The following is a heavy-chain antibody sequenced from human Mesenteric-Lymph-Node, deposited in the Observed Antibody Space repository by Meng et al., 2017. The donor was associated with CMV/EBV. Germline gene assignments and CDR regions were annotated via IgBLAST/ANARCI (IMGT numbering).Heavy chain of an antibody. Sequence: GGSLRLSCAASGFSFSTYGMHWVRQAPGKGLEWVAVIWYDGSNKYYADSVKGRFTISRDNSKNTLYLQMNSLRAEDTAVYYCARISADTAIEPPVNYGMDVWGQGTTVTVSS. CDR2: IWYDGSNK. J-gene: IGHJ6*02. D-gene: IGHD5-18*01. V-gene: IGHV3-33*01. CDR3: ARISADTAIEPPVNYGMDV. CDR1: GFSFSTYG.